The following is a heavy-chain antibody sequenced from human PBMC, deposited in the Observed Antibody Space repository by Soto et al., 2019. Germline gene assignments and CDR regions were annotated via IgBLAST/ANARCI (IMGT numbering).Heavy chain of an antibody. CDR1: GASISTGGYS. D-gene: IGHD6-19*01. CDR2: IYESGRT. V-gene: IGHV4-30-2*01. Sequence: SETLSLTCIVSGASISTGGYSWSWIRQPPGKGPEWIGYIYESGRTYYKPSLKSRASISMDKSRNQFSVRLTSVTAADTAVYFCAGMPYTSGLRFDPWGPGTLVTVSS. J-gene: IGHJ5*02. CDR3: AGMPYTSGLRFDP.